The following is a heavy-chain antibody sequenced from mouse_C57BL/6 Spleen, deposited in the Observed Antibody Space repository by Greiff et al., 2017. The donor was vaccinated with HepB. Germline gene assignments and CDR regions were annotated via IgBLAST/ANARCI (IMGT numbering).Heavy chain of an antibody. Sequence: EVMLVESGGGLVKPGGSLKLSCAASGFTFSSYAMSWVRQTPEKRLEWVATISDGGSYTYYPDNVKGRFTISRDNAKNNLYLQMSHLKSEDTAMYYCARDDDTTVPFFAYWGQGTLVTVSA. V-gene: IGHV5-4*01. CDR1: GFTFSSYA. D-gene: IGHD2-12*01. J-gene: IGHJ3*01. CDR3: ARDDDTTVPFFAY. CDR2: ISDGGSYT.